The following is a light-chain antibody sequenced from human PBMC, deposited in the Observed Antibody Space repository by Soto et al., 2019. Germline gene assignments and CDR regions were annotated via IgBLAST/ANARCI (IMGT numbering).Light chain of an antibody. J-gene: IGKJ5*01. CDR3: KHRYNFI. V-gene: IGKV3-11*01. Sequence: EIVLTQSTVTLSLSPGESATLSCRASQSVPNYLAWYQQRPGQAPRLLIYDASHRAAGFPARFSGGESVTDFTHTISSLEPEDFAVYYCKHRYNFIFGQGTRLDIK. CDR1: QSVPNY. CDR2: DAS.